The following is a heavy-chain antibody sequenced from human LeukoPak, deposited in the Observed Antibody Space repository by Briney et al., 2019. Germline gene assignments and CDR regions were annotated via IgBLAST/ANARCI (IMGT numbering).Heavy chain of an antibody. V-gene: IGHV4-30-2*01. Sequence: ASETLSLTCAVSGGSISSGGYSWSWIRQPPGKGLEWIGYIYHSGSTYYNPSLKSRVTISVDRSKNQFSLKLSSVTAADTAVYYCARLLRYFDWAPFDYWGQGTLVTVSS. D-gene: IGHD3-9*01. CDR3: ARLLRYFDWAPFDY. J-gene: IGHJ4*02. CDR2: IYHSGST. CDR1: GGSISSGGYS.